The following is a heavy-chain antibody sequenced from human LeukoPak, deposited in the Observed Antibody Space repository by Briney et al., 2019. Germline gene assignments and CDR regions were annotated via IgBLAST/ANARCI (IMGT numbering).Heavy chain of an antibody. CDR3: ARDPTYYYDSSGYHDY. CDR2: VSAYNGHT. CDR1: GYIFNSYG. V-gene: IGHV1-18*01. J-gene: IGHJ4*02. Sequence: GASVKVSCKASGYIFNSYGISWVRQAPGQGLEWMGWVSAYNGHTNYAQKFQGRVTMTRDTSISTAYMELSRLRSDDTAVYYCARDPTYYYDSSGYHDYWGQGTLVTVSS. D-gene: IGHD3-22*01.